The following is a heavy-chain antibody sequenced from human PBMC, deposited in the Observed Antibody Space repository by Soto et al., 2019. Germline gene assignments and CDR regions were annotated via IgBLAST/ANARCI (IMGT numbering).Heavy chain of an antibody. V-gene: IGHV3-7*03. J-gene: IGHJ4*02. CDR3: ARDLDASGSYYTDY. CDR1: GFTLGNYW. Sequence: GGSLRLSCLASGFTLGNYWMSWVRQAPGKGLEWVANIKEDGSRQYYVDSVKGRFTISRDNARNSLFLQMDNLRSDDTAVYYCARDLDASGSYYTDYWGQGTLVTVSS. D-gene: IGHD3-10*01. CDR2: IKEDGSRQ.